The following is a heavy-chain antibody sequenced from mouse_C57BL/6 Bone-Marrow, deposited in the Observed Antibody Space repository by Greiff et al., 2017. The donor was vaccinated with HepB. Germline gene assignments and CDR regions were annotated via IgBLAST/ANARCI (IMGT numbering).Heavy chain of an antibody. CDR2: IYPRSGNT. CDR3: ARRIYDGYYRFAY. Sequence: VQLQQSGAELARPGASVKLSCKASGYTFTSYGISWVKQRTGQGLEWIGEIYPRSGNTYYNEKFKGKATLTADKSSSTAYMELRSLTSEDSAVYICARRIYDGYYRFAYWGQGTLVTVSA. CDR1: GYTFTSYG. V-gene: IGHV1-81*01. J-gene: IGHJ3*01. D-gene: IGHD2-3*01.